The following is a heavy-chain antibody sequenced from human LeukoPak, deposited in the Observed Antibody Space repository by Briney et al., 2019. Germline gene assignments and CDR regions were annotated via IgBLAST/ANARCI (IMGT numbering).Heavy chain of an antibody. V-gene: IGHV3-21*01. D-gene: IGHD2-2*01. Sequence: GGSLRLSCAASGFTFSSYSMTWVRQAPGKGLEWVSSISSSSSYIYYADSVKGRFTISRDNAKNSLYLQMNSLRAEDTAVYYCARGKGAIVVVPAAQYLYNWFDPWGQGTLVTVSS. J-gene: IGHJ5*02. CDR3: ARGKGAIVVVPAAQYLYNWFDP. CDR1: GFTFSSYS. CDR2: ISSSSSYI.